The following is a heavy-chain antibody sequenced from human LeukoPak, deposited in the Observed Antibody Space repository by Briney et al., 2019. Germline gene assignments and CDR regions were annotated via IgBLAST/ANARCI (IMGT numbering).Heavy chain of an antibody. CDR3: ARDADIRYCSGGSCPLGY. V-gene: IGHV4-59*01. J-gene: IGHJ4*02. D-gene: IGHD2-15*01. CDR1: GGSISSYY. Sequence: SETLSLTCTVSGGSISSYYWSWIRQPPGKGLEWIGYIYYSGSTNYNPSLKSRVTISVDTSKNQFSLKLSSVTAADTAVYYCARDADIRYCSGGSCPLGYWGQGTLVTVSS. CDR2: IYYSGST.